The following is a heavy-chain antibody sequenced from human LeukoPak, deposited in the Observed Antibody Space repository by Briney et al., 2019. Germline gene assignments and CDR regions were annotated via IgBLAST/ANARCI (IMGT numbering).Heavy chain of an antibody. CDR2: INSDGSIT. J-gene: IGHJ6*02. CDR1: GFTFTTYW. V-gene: IGHV3-74*01. D-gene: IGHD5-18*01. Sequence: GSLRLSYAASGFTFTTYWMHWVRQAPGKGLVWVSHINSDGSITSYADSVKGRFTISRDNAKNTLYLQMNSLRAEDTAVYYCARDAVDTANAVWGQGTTVTVSS. CDR3: ARDAVDTANAV.